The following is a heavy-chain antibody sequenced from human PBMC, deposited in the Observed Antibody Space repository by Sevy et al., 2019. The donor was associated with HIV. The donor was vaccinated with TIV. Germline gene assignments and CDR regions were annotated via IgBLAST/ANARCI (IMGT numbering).Heavy chain of an antibody. J-gene: IGHJ6*02. Sequence: GGSLRLSCTASGFTFGDYAMSWFRQAPGKGLEWVGFIRSKAYGGTTEYAASVKGRLTISRDDSKSIAYLQMNSLKTEDTAVYYCTRDRYFDWLPPGGMDVWGQGTTVTVSS. CDR1: GFTFGDYA. CDR3: TRDRYFDWLPPGGMDV. CDR2: IRSKAYGGTT. V-gene: IGHV3-49*03. D-gene: IGHD3-9*01.